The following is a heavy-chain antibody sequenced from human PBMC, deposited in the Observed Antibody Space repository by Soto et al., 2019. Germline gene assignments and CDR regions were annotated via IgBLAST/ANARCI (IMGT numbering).Heavy chain of an antibody. D-gene: IGHD2-15*01. CDR2: IFHTGGT. CDR1: NESIACENW. Sequence: QVQLQESAPGLVKPSEAQSLTCTVSNESIACENWLGWVRQPPAMGLDGIGEIFHTGGTNYTPYPQGPVAMEVEKAKYQFPLKLFSSTPAATYVYYCSNVFSSGSCWLDDFDFGGQEKLVSVSS. J-gene: IGHJ4*02. V-gene: IGHV4-4*02. CDR3: SNVFSSGSCWLDDFDF.